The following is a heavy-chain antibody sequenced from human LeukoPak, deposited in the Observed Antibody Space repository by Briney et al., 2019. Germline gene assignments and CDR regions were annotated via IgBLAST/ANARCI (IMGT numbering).Heavy chain of an antibody. CDR2: IYYSGST. CDR1: GGSISSYY. D-gene: IGHD6-13*01. V-gene: IGHV4-59*01. Sequence: SETLSLTCTVSGGSISSYYWSRIRQPPGKGLEWIGYIYYSGSTNYNPSLKSRVTISVDTSKNQFSLKLSSVTAADTAVYYCARVGDGIAAAGPFDYWGQGTLVTVSS. J-gene: IGHJ4*02. CDR3: ARVGDGIAAAGPFDY.